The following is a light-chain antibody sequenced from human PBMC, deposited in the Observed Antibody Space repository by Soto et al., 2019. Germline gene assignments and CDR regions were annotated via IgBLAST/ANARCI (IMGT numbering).Light chain of an antibody. J-gene: IGLJ1*01. CDR3: AAWDDSLNAL. CDR2: LND. Sequence: QSVPTPPPSLSATPGQRFNISCSGSFSNIGDNAVNWYQQLPGAAPKLLIYLNDQRPSGVPDRFSGSKSGTSAFLAISRLQSEDEADYYCAAWDDSLNALFGTGTKVTVL. V-gene: IGLV1-44*01. CDR1: FSNIGDNA.